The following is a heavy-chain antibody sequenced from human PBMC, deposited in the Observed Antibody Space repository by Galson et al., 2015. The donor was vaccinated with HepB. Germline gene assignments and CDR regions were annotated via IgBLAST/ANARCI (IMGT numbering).Heavy chain of an antibody. CDR1: GFTFDEYA. CDR2: ISWNSGTI. D-gene: IGHD2-15*01. Sequence: SLRLSCAASGFTFDEYAMHWVRHVPGKGLEWVSAISWNSGTIGYADSVKGRFTISRDNAKNSLYLQMNSLRPEDTALYHCAKDKRRYCDGGSCLRGNNWFDPWGQGTLVTVSS. J-gene: IGHJ5*02. V-gene: IGHV3-9*01. CDR3: AKDKRRYCDGGSCLRGNNWFDP.